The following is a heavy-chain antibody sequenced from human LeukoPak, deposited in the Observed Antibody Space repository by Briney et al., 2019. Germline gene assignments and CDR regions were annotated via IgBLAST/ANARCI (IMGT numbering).Heavy chain of an antibody. Sequence: AGRSLRLSCAASGFTFDDYAMHWVRQAPGKGLEWVSGISWNSGSIGYADSVKGRFTISRDNAKNSLYLQMNSLRAEDTAVYYCARDPTGAFGMDGWGQGTTVTVSS. J-gene: IGHJ6*02. D-gene: IGHD1-1*01. CDR3: ARDPTGAFGMDG. CDR1: GFTFDDYA. CDR2: ISWNSGSI. V-gene: IGHV3-9*01.